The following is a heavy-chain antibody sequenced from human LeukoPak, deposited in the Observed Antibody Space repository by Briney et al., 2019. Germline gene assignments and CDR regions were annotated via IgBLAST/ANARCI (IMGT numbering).Heavy chain of an antibody. J-gene: IGHJ4*02. V-gene: IGHV1-24*01. CDR2: FDPADGEA. D-gene: IGHD2-2*01. Sequence: ASVKVSCKVSGYTLTEVSIDWVRQAPGKGLEWMGGFDPADGEAIYAQKFQGRVTLTEDTATDTAYMELSSLRSEDTAVYYCATDRYQPLSVFDYWGQGTLVTVSS. CDR1: GYTLTEVS. CDR3: ATDRYQPLSVFDY.